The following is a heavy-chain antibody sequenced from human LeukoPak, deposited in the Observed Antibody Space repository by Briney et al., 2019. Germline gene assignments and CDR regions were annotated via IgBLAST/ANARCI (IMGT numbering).Heavy chain of an antibody. CDR1: GFTFSNYA. J-gene: IGHJ4*02. CDR2: MSGSGDST. Sequence: GGSLRLSCAASGFTFSNYAMSWVRQAPGKGLEWVSGMSGSGDSTDYADSVKGRVAISRDNSENTFYLQMNSLRVEDTAVYFCAKGRGAVTAALDYWGQGTLVTVSS. D-gene: IGHD2-21*02. CDR3: AKGRGAVTAALDY. V-gene: IGHV3-23*01.